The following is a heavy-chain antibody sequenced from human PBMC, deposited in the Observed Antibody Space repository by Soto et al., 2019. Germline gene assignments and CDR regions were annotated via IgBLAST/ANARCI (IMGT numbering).Heavy chain of an antibody. J-gene: IGHJ4*02. V-gene: IGHV1-18*01. D-gene: IGHD3-16*01. CDR2: ISAYNGNR. CDR3: ARVLYRRGAYCALDN. CDR1: GYTPTNYD. Sequence: QVPLVQSGPEVKKPGASVTVSCKTSGYTPTNYDIGWVRQAPGQGLEWMGWISAYNGNRHSAQQIQGRLTMTTDTSTKAAYLELRSLSSDATAGYFCARVLYRRGAYCALDNWGQGTLVTVSS.